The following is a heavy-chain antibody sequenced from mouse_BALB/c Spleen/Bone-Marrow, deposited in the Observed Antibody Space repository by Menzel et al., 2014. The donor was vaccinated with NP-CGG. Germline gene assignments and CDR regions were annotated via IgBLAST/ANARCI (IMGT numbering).Heavy chain of an antibody. CDR1: GYSFTDYN. V-gene: IGHV1S135*01. CDR2: IDPXXGGT. D-gene: IGHD2-3*01. CDR3: ARLGGYYLYYAMDY. Sequence: VQLQQSGPELVKPGASVKVSCKASGYSFTDYNMYWVKQSHGKSLEWIXYIDPXXGGTSYNQKFKGKATLTVDKSSSTAFMHLNSLTSEDSAVYYCARLGGYYLYYAMDYWGQGTSVTVSS. J-gene: IGHJ4*01.